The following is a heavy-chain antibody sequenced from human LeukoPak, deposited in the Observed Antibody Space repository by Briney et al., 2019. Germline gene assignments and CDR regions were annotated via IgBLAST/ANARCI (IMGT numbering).Heavy chain of an antibody. CDR1: GIRFNDYW. Sequence: PGGSLRLSCTVSGIRFNDYWMSWVRQAPGKGLEWVANIKEDGGEMYYVDSVKGRFIISSDNAKNSVYLQMNILRAEDAAVYYCASGMIEFDYWGQGTLVTVSS. D-gene: IGHD1-14*01. CDR2: IKEDGGEM. J-gene: IGHJ4*02. V-gene: IGHV3-7*01. CDR3: ASGMIEFDY.